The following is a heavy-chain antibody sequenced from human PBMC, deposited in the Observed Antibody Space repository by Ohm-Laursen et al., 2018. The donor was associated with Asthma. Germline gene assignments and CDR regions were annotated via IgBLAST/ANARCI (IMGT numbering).Heavy chain of an antibody. CDR1: GFTFSSYG. J-gene: IGHJ3*02. Sequence: SLRLSCAASGFTFSSYGMHWVRQAPGKGLEWVAVISYDGSNKYYADSVKGRFTISRDNSKNTLYLQMNSLRAEDTAVYYCARDPVDTEKIGAFGIWGQGTMVTVSS. D-gene: IGHD5-18*01. CDR3: ARDPVDTEKIGAFGI. CDR2: ISYDGSNK. V-gene: IGHV3-30*03.